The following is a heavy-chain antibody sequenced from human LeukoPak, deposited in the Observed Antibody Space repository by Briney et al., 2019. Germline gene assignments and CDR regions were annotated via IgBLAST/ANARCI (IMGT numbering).Heavy chain of an antibody. D-gene: IGHD3-22*01. J-gene: IGHJ6*03. V-gene: IGHV4-4*07. CDR3: ARMRLYDSTGYSPGHYMDV. Sequence: SETLSLTCSVSGGSMYSNYWSWIRQTAGKGLEWIGRFYVGVGPNYNPSFKSRVTMSVDTSKNQLVLKLSAVTAADTAVYYCARMRLYDSTGYSPGHYMDVCGKGTTVTVYS. CDR1: GGSMYSNY. CDR2: FYVGVGP.